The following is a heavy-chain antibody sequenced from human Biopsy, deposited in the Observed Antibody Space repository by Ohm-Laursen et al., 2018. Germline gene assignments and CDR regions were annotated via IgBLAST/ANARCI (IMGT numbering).Heavy chain of an antibody. V-gene: IGHV3-66*01. J-gene: IGHJ4*02. CDR3: ARAYPPPGRRLVVVAGDFDC. CDR2: IYSGGSP. CDR1: GLSVSANY. Sequence: SLRLSCAASGLSVSANYINWVRQAPGRGLEWVSGIYSGGSPHYVDSVRGRFTISRDSSMNTVYLQMNSLRDEDTAVYYCARAYPPPGRRLVVVAGDFDCWGQGTRVTVSS. D-gene: IGHD2-15*01.